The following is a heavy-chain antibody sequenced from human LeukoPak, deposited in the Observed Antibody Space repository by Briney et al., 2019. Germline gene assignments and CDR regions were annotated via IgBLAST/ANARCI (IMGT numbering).Heavy chain of an antibody. CDR1: GGSISSSSYY. Sequence: SETLSLTCTVSGGSISSSSYYWGWIRQPPGKGLEWIGYIYYSGSTNYNPSLKSRVTISVDTSKNQFSLKLSSVTAADTAVYYCARDGRYYDSSGYYQYNWFDPWGQGTLVTVSS. CDR2: IYYSGST. D-gene: IGHD3-22*01. J-gene: IGHJ5*02. V-gene: IGHV4-61*01. CDR3: ARDGRYYDSSGYYQYNWFDP.